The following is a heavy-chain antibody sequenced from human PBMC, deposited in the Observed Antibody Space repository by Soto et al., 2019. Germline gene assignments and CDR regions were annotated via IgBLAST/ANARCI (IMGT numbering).Heavy chain of an antibody. CDR3: ARAASWFCGYFMYYFDY. Sequence: SETLSLTCAVSSGSISSSNWWSWVRQPPGKGLEWIGEIYHSGSTNYNPSLKSRVTISVDKSKNQFSLKLSSVTAADTAVYYCARAASWFCGYFMYYFDYWGQGTLVIVSS. V-gene: IGHV4-4*02. CDR2: IYHSGST. CDR1: SGSISSSNW. J-gene: IGHJ4*02. D-gene: IGHD3-22*01.